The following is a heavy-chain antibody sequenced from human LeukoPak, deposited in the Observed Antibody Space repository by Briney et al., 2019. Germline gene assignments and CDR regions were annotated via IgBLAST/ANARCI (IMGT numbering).Heavy chain of an antibody. CDR1: GYSFTNYW. V-gene: IGHV5-51*01. Sequence: LGESLKISCKGSGYSFTNYWIGWVRQMPGKGLEWMGIIYPGDSDTRYSPSFQGQVTISADKSISTAYLQWSSLKASDTAMYYCATSNQFVGSSWLPFDYWGQGTLVTVSS. D-gene: IGHD6-13*01. CDR2: IYPGDSDT. J-gene: IGHJ4*02. CDR3: ATSNQFVGSSWLPFDY.